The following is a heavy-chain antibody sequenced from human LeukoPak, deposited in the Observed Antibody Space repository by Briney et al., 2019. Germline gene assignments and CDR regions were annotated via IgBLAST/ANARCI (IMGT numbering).Heavy chain of an antibody. CDR1: GFTLRRDR. J-gene: IGHJ4*02. D-gene: IGHD5/OR15-5a*01. CDR3: VRRYYEYNVYDRHFDF. CDR2: ISDDGSIT. V-gene: IGHV3-74*03. Sequence: GGSLRLSCGASGFTLRRDRVHLVRQTPGEGGGWVSPISDDGSITTYADSVQGRFTISRDNAKSTVFLQMNSLRVEDTAVYFCVRRYYEYNVYDRHFDFWGQGILVTVSS.